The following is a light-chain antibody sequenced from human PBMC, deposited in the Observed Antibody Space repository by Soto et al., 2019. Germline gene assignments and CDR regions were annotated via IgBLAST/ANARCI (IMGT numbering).Light chain of an antibody. V-gene: IGKV3-20*01. CDR2: GAS. Sequence: EIVLTQSPGTLSLSPGERATLSCRASQSVSSSYLAWYQQKPGQAPRLLIYGASTRTTGIPDRFSGSGSGTDVTLTISRLEPEDFAVYYCQQYGSSHQTFGQGTRLEIK. CDR1: QSVSSSY. J-gene: IGKJ5*01. CDR3: QQYGSSHQT.